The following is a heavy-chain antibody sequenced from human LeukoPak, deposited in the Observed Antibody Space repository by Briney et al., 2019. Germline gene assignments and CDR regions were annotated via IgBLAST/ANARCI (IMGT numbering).Heavy chain of an antibody. J-gene: IGHJ5*02. D-gene: IGHD3-10*01. Sequence: SVKVSCKASGGTFTSYAISWVRQAPGQGLEWMGGIIPIFGTANYAQKFHGRVTITADKSTSTAYMELSSLRSEDTAVYYCAREGYYYGSGSYRGGFDPWGQGTLVTVSS. CDR2: IIPIFGTA. CDR1: GGTFTSYA. V-gene: IGHV1-69*06. CDR3: AREGYYYGSGSYRGGFDP.